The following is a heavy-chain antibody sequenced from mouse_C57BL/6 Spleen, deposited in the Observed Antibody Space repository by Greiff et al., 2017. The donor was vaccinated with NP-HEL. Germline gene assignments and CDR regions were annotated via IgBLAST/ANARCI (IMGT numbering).Heavy chain of an antibody. CDR1: GFTFTDYY. J-gene: IGHJ4*01. CDR3: ARFGGHYYAMDY. Sequence: EVHLVESGGGLVQPGGSLSLSCAASGFTFTDYYMSWVRQPPGKALEWLGFIRNKANGYTTEYSASVKGRFTISSDNSQSILYLQMNALRAEDSATYYCARFGGHYYAMDYWGQGTSVTVSS. CDR2: IRNKANGYTT. V-gene: IGHV7-3*01. D-gene: IGHD3-1*01.